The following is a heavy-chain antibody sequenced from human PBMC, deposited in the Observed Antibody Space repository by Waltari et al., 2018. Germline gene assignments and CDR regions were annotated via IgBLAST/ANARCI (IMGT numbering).Heavy chain of an antibody. D-gene: IGHD6-6*01. J-gene: IGHJ5*02. CDR2: FSADNGNT. V-gene: IGHV1-18*01. CDR3: SRDRVGAPSFVRWFDP. Sequence: QVQLVQSGAEVKEPGASVQVSCMASGYTSTKSGIRWVLQAPGQGLAWMGWFSADNGNTNNAQNLQGGVTMTTDTTTSTAYMVLRNLRSDGPAVYDCSRDRVGAPSFVRWFDPWGQGTLVTVSS. CDR1: GYTSTKSG.